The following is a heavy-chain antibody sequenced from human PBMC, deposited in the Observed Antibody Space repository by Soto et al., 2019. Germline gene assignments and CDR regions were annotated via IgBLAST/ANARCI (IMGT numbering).Heavy chain of an antibody. J-gene: IGHJ4*02. CDR1: EAPFSTYA. D-gene: IGHD5-18*01. V-gene: IGHV1-69*06. Sequence: QVQLVQSGAEVKKPGPSVKASCKASEAPFSTYAISWWGRALEQGLEGMGGIIPVFGTGIYAQKFQGRVTITADKSTNTAYMELSSLRSEDTAVYFCARVGGTGGYTYGLDYWGQGTLVTVSS. CDR2: IIPVFGTG. CDR3: ARVGGTGGYTYGLDY.